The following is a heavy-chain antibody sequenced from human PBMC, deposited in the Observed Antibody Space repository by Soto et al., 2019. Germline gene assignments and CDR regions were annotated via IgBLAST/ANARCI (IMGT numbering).Heavy chain of an antibody. CDR1: GGTFSSYA. D-gene: IGHD2-2*01. Sequence: SVKVSCKASGGTFSSYAISWVRQAPGQGLEWMGGIIPIFGTANYAQKFQGRVTITADGSTSTAYMELSSLRSEDTAVYYCARMYCSSTSCLIPNDYYYYGMDVWGQGTTVTV. J-gene: IGHJ6*02. CDR3: ARMYCSSTSCLIPNDYYYYGMDV. CDR2: IIPIFGTA. V-gene: IGHV1-69*13.